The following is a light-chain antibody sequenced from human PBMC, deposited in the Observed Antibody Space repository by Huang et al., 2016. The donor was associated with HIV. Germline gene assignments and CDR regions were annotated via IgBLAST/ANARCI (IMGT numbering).Light chain of an antibody. CDR1: QSVSNN. Sequence: EVVMTQSPATLSVSLGERATLSCRASQSVSNNIACYQQKPGQAPRLLMFGASTRATGVPARFSGSESGTEFTLTISSLQSEDFGIYYCHHYNNWPPRGTFGQGTKVEIK. CDR3: HHYNNWPPRGT. V-gene: IGKV3-15*01. CDR2: GAS. J-gene: IGKJ1*01.